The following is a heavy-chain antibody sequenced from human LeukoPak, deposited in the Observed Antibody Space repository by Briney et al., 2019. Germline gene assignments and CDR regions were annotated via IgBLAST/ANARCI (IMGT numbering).Heavy chain of an antibody. CDR2: IIPIFGTA. CDR1: GGTFSSYA. V-gene: IGHV1-69*13. J-gene: IGHJ6*02. Sequence: ASVNVSCKASGGTFSSYAISWVRQAPGQGLEWMGGIIPIFGTANYAQKFQGRVTITADESTSTAYMELSSLRSEDTAVYYCARDGVAVAATRNYYYYGMDVWGQGTTVTVSS. D-gene: IGHD6-19*01. CDR3: ARDGVAVAATRNYYYYGMDV.